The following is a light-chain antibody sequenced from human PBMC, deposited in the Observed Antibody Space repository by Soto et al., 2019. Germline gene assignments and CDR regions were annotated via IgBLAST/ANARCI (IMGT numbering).Light chain of an antibody. J-gene: IGLJ1*01. CDR3: SSHTSGSTRV. V-gene: IGLV2-14*01. Sequence: QSVLTQPASVSGSPGQSIAISCTGTSSDVGGYDYVSWYQQHPDKAPKLMIYEVTKRPSGVSNRFSGSKSGYTASLTISGLQPEDEADYYCSSHTSGSTRVFGSGTKVTVL. CDR1: SSDVGGYDY. CDR2: EVT.